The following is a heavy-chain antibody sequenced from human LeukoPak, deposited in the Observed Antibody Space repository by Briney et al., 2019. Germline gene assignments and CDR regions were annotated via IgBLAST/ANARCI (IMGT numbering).Heavy chain of an antibody. CDR3: ARSHSNAYDV. D-gene: IGHD6-13*01. J-gene: IGHJ3*01. V-gene: IGHV3-7*01. Sequence: PGGSLRLSCAAAGFTFSSHWMIWVRQAPGKGLQWVASIKQDGSEKNYVDSVKGRFTISRDNAKNSLYLRMNSLRAEDTAVYYCARSHSNAYDVWGQGTMVTVSS. CDR1: GFTFSSHW. CDR2: IKQDGSEK.